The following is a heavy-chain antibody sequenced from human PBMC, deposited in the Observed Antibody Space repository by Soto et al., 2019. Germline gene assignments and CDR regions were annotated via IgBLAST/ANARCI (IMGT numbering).Heavy chain of an antibody. D-gene: IGHD3-16*01. Sequence: QVQLVQSGDEVRKPGSSVKVSCKASGYIFVNYGIAWVRQAPGQGLEWMGWISPYSGNTHYASKVQGRLTMTTDTPTSSSYMDLGSLTSDDTAGYYCATVENYVTPTPHDVWRQGTTVTVSS. J-gene: IGHJ6*02. CDR1: GYIFVNYG. CDR2: ISPYSGNT. V-gene: IGHV1-18*01. CDR3: ATVENYVTPTPHDV.